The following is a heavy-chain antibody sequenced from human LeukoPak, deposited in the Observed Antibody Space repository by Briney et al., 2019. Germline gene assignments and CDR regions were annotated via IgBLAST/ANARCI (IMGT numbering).Heavy chain of an antibody. Sequence: SETLSLTCTVSGGSISSYYWSWIRQPPGKGLEWIGYIYYSGSTNYNPSLKSRVTISVDTSKNQFSLKLSSVTAADTAVYYCARISGSHRDYWGQGTLVTVSS. J-gene: IGHJ4*02. D-gene: IGHD1-26*01. CDR2: IYYSGST. V-gene: IGHV4-59*01. CDR1: GGSISSYY. CDR3: ARISGSHRDY.